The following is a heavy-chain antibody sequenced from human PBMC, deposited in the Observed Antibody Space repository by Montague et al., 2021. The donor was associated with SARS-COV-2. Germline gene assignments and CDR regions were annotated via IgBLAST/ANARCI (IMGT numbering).Heavy chain of an antibody. CDR3: ARLTFPSIASALYFDY. D-gene: IGHD6-13*01. CDR1: GASISSSTYY. Sequence: SETLSLTCAVSGASISSSTYYWGWIRQPPGKGLEWIGNIYHTGSTYYKSSLKSRVTIFQDTSKNQFSMRLKSLTAADTAVYYCARLTFPSIASALYFDYWGQGTLVTVSS. CDR2: IYHTGST. V-gene: IGHV4-39*01. J-gene: IGHJ4*02.